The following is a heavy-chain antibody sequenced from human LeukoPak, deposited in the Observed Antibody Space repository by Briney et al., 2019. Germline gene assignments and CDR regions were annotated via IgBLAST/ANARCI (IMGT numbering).Heavy chain of an antibody. CDR2: IYYSGST. J-gene: IGHJ4*02. V-gene: IGHV4-39*01. CDR3: ARGGRIAAAGTSD. D-gene: IGHD6-13*01. Sequence: SETLSLTCTVSGGSISSSSYYWGWIRQPPGKGLEWIGSIYYSGSTYYNPSLKSRVTISVDTSKNQFSLKLSSVTAADTAVYYCARGGRIAAAGTSDWGQGTLVTVSS. CDR1: GGSISSSSYY.